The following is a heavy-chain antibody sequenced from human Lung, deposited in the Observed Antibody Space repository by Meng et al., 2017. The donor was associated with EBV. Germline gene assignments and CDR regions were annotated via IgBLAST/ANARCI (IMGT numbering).Heavy chain of an antibody. CDR2: INTNTGSP. CDR3: ARSTYYHDSSGPAFDY. J-gene: IGHJ4*02. CDR1: GSTFTSYA. D-gene: IGHD3-22*01. V-gene: IGHV7-4-1*02. Sequence: QWQLLQSVSEWDNPGASVRVSCKAAGSTFTSYAMNWVRQAPGQGLEWMGWINTNTGSPTYDQGFTGRFVFSLDTSVSTAYLQITSLKPDDTAVYYCARSTYYHDSSGPAFDYWGQGTLVTVSS.